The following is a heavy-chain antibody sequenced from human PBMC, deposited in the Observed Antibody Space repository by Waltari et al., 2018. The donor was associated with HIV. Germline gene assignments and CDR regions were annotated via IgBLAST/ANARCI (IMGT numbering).Heavy chain of an antibody. CDR2: INPNKGST. CDR1: GSTFTAYY. Sequence: QVQLVQSGAEVKKRGASVKVSCKASGSTFTAYYMHWVRQAPGQGLEWMVRINPNKGSTIQSQKFQDRVTMTVDSSMSTAYIELSRLKSDDTGVYYCARRGSSGSYWFDPWGQGTLVTVSS. CDR3: ARRGSSGSYWFDP. D-gene: IGHD1-26*01. V-gene: IGHV1-2*05. J-gene: IGHJ5*02.